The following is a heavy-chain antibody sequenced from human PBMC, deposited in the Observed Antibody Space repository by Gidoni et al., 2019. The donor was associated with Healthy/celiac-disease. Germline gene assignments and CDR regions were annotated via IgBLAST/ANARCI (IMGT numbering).Heavy chain of an antibody. V-gene: IGHV3-33*01. CDR1: GFPFISYG. CDR3: ARGLAGGDAFDI. CDR2: IWYDGSNK. J-gene: IGHJ3*02. D-gene: IGHD3-10*01. Sequence: QVQLVASGGGVVLPGRPLRLSCAASGFPFISYGMHWVRQAPGKGLDGVAVIWYDGSNKYYADSVKGRFTISRDNSKNTLYLQMNSLRAEDTAVYYCARGLAGGDAFDIWGQGTMVTVSS.